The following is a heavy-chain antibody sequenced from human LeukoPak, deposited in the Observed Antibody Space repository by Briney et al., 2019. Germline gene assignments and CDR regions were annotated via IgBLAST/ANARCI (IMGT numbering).Heavy chain of an antibody. D-gene: IGHD1-26*01. CDR2: IYTSGTT. Sequence: SETLSLTCTVSGGSISSYFWSWIRQPAGKGLEWIGRIYTSGTTNYNTTLKSRLTMSVDTSKNQFSLKLSSVTAADTAVYYCARDRERGGSYLPPDAFDIWGQGTMVTVSS. V-gene: IGHV4-4*07. CDR1: GGSISSYF. J-gene: IGHJ3*02. CDR3: ARDRERGGSYLPPDAFDI.